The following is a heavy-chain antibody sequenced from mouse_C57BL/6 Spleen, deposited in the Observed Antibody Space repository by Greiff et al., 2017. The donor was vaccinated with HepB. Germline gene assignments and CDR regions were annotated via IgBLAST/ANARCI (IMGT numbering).Heavy chain of an antibody. CDR2: IYPGDGDT. D-gene: IGHD1-1*01. Sequence: VQLQQSGAELVKPGASVKIPCKASGYAFSSYWMNWVKQRPGKGLEWIGQIYPGDGDTNYNGKFKGKATLTADKSSSTAYMQLSSLTSEDSAVYFCARLGYYGSSFWYFDVWGTGTTVTVSS. V-gene: IGHV1-80*01. CDR1: GYAFSSYW. J-gene: IGHJ1*03. CDR3: ARLGYYGSSFWYFDV.